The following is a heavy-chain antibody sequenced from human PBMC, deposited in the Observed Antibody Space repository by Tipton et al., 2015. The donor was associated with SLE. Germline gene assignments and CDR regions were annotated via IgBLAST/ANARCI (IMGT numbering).Heavy chain of an antibody. V-gene: IGHV3-30-3*01. CDR2: ISIDGRNK. D-gene: IGHD1-26*01. CDR3: ARDPAWDILRREYFFDYMDV. J-gene: IGHJ6*03. Sequence: SLRLYCAASGFKFDDYAMHWVRQAPGKGLEWVAVISIDGRNKYYADSVKGRFTTSRDNSRNTLYLQMNGLRAEDTAVYYCARDPAWDILRREYFFDYMDVWGNGTTVTVSS. CDR1: GFKFDDYA.